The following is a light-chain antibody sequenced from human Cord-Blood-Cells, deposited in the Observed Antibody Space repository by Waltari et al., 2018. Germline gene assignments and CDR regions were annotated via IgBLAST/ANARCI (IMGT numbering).Light chain of an antibody. CDR2: YDD. CDR3: AAWDDSLNGYV. CDR1: SSNIGNNP. V-gene: IGLV1-36*01. Sequence: HSVLTQPPSVSEAPRQRVTLPCSGSSSNIGNNPVNWYQQLPGKATKLLIYYDDLLPSGVSDRFSGSKSGTSASLAISGLQSEDEADYYCAAWDDSLNGYVFGTGTKVTVL. J-gene: IGLJ1*01.